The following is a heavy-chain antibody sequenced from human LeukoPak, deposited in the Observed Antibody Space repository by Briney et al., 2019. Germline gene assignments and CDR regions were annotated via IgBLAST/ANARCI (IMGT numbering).Heavy chain of an antibody. D-gene: IGHD2-21*01. Sequence: PGGSLRLSCAASGFTFSSYAMSWVRQAPGKGLEWVSAISGSGGSTYYADSVKGRFTISRDNSKNTLYLQMNSLRAEDTAVYYCAKDHMELAYCGGDCYTEDYWGQGTLVTVSS. CDR1: GFTFSSYA. CDR2: ISGSGGST. CDR3: AKDHMELAYCGGDCYTEDY. J-gene: IGHJ4*02. V-gene: IGHV3-23*01.